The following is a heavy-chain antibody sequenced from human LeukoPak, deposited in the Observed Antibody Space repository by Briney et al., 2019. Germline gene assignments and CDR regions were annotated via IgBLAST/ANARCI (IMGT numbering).Heavy chain of an antibody. V-gene: IGHV1-2*06. CDR1: GCTFTGYY. Sequence: ASVKVSCKASGCTFTGYYMHWVRQAPGQGLEWMGRINPNSGGTNYAQKFQGRVTMTRDTSISTAYMELSRLRSDDTAVYYCARSQSLGYCSGGSCFPFGYWGQGTLVTVSS. J-gene: IGHJ4*02. CDR2: INPNSGGT. D-gene: IGHD2-15*01. CDR3: ARSQSLGYCSGGSCFPFGY.